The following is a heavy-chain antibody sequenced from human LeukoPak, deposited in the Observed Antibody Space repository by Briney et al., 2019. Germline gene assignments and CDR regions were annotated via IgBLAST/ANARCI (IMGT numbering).Heavy chain of an antibody. Sequence: ASVKVSCKASGYTFTSYGISWVRQARGQGLEWMGWISAYNGNTNYAQKLQGRVTMTTDTSTSTAYMELRSLRSDDTAVYYCARVRSYYDSSGYYQDYDAFDIWGQGTMVTVSS. CDR2: ISAYNGNT. V-gene: IGHV1-18*01. CDR3: ARVRSYYDSSGYYQDYDAFDI. J-gene: IGHJ3*02. D-gene: IGHD3-22*01. CDR1: GYTFTSYG.